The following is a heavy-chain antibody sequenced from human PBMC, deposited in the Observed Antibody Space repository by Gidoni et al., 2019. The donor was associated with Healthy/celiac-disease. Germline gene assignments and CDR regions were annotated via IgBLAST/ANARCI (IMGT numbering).Heavy chain of an antibody. V-gene: IGHV3-21*01. D-gene: IGHD6-19*01. Sequence: EVQLVESGGGLVKPGGSLRLSCAGSGFTFSSDSMNWVRQAPGKGLGCVSSISSSSSYIYYADSVKGRFPISRDNAKNSLYLQMNSLRAEDTAVYYCARESSWGSGWPTGNYYYYGMDVWGQGTTVTVSS. J-gene: IGHJ6*02. CDR1: GFTFSSDS. CDR2: ISSSSSYI. CDR3: ARESSWGSGWPTGNYYYYGMDV.